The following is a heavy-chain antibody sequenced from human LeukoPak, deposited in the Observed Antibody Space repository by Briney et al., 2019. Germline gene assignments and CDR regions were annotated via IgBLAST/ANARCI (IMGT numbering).Heavy chain of an antibody. D-gene: IGHD2-21*02. CDR3: ARGHRVVRVVVTATRFGYFDY. J-gene: IGHJ4*02. Sequence: SETLSLTCAVYGGSFSGYYWGWIRQPPGKGLEWIGEINHSGSTNYNPSLKSRVTISVDTSKNQFSLKLSSVTAADTAVYYCARGHRVVRVVVTATRFGYFDYWGQGTLVTVSS. CDR2: INHSGST. V-gene: IGHV4-34*01. CDR1: GGSFSGYY.